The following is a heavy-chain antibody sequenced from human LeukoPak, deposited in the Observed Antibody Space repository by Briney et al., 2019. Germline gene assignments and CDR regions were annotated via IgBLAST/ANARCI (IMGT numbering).Heavy chain of an antibody. CDR1: SGSITSGGYY. CDR2: IYYSGST. D-gene: IGHD4-11*01. CDR3: ARAPKGMTTVRYYYYYYMDV. J-gene: IGHJ6*03. Sequence: SQTLSLTCTVSSGSITSGGYYWNWIRQHPGKGLEWIGYIYYSGSTFYNPSLKSRVTMSVDTSKNQFSLKRSSVTAADTAVYYCARAPKGMTTVRYYYYYYMDVWGKGTTVTVSS. V-gene: IGHV4-31*03.